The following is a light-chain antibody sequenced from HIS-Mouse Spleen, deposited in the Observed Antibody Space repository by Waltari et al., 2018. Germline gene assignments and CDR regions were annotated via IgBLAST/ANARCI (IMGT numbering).Light chain of an antibody. J-gene: IGKJ3*01. CDR1: QGISSY. CDR3: PPSYSTPCH. V-gene: IGKV1-39*01. Sequence: DIQMTQSPSSLSASVGDRVTITCRASQGISSYLNWNQQKPGKAPKHLIYAASSLQNGGPRRSSGSGSGTDLTLTISSLQPEGVATHCCPPSYSTPCHFGPGTKVGIK. CDR2: AAS.